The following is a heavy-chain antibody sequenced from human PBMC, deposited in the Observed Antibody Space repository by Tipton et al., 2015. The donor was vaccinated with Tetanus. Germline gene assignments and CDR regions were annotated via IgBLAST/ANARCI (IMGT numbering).Heavy chain of an antibody. V-gene: IGHV3-30*03. CDR1: GFTFSTFG. CDR3: VRDRDLDLALVIAAKIPFVFDS. J-gene: IGHJ4*02. Sequence: SLRLSCAASGFTFSTFGMHWVRQAPGKGLEWVATISYDGNYKYYSDSVKGRFTISRDNAKNTLYLQVNSLRAEDTAVYYCVRDRDLDLALVIAAKIPFVFDSWGQGSLVTVSS. CDR2: ISYDGNYK. D-gene: IGHD2-15*01.